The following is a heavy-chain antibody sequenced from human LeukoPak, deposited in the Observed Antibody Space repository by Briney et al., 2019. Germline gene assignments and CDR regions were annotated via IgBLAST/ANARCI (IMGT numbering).Heavy chain of an antibody. J-gene: IGHJ4*02. CDR3: ARRFFDQDFFDY. D-gene: IGHD3-9*01. V-gene: IGHV4-4*09. CDR1: GGSISSYY. CDR2: IHASGST. Sequence: SETLSLTCTVSGGSISSYYWSWIRLPPGKGLEWIGYIHASGSTHYNSSLKSRVTILLDTSKNQFSLEVISLTAADTAVYYCARRFFDQDFFDYWGQGTLVTVSS.